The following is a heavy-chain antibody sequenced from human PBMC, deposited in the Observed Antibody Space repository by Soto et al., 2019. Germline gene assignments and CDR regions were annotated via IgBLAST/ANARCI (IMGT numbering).Heavy chain of an antibody. CDR3: AKDYAGYYYYIGV. Sequence: DVQLVESGGGLVQPGRSLRLSCAASGFTFDDFAMHWVRQAPGKGLEWVSGINWNSGDINYADSVKGRFTISRDNAKNSLYLQMNSLRAEDTALYYCAKDYAGYYYYIGVWGKGTTVTVSS. V-gene: IGHV3-9*01. J-gene: IGHJ6*03. CDR1: GFTFDDFA. CDR2: INWNSGDI.